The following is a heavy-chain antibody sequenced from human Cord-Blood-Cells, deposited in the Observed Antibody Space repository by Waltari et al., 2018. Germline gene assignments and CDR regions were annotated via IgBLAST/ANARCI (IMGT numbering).Heavy chain of an antibody. CDR2: IYYSGST. V-gene: IGHV4-39*01. J-gene: IGHJ4*02. Sequence: QLQLQESGPGLVKPSDTLSLTCTVSGGSISSSSYYWGWIRQPPGKGLEGIGSIYYSGSTYYNPSRKSRVTRTVDTSKNRFSLKLSSVTAADTAVYYCARRLRSYYFDYWGQGTLVTVSS. CDR3: ARRLRSYYFDY. D-gene: IGHD6-13*01. CDR1: GGSISSSSYY.